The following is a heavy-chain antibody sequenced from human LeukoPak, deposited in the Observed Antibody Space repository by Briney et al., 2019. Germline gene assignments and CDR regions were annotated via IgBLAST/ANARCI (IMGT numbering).Heavy chain of an antibody. V-gene: IGHV1-2*02. J-gene: IGHJ6*03. CDR1: GYTFTGYY. CDR3: ARVRSGWDVGVVAATPSYYYIDV. Sequence: ASVKVSCKASGYTFTGYYMHWVRQAPGQGLEWMGWINPNSGGTNYAQKFQGRVTMTRDTSISTAYMELSRLRSDDTAVYYCARVRSGWDVGVVAATPSYYYIDVWGKGTTVTFSS. CDR2: INPNSGGT. D-gene: IGHD2-15*01.